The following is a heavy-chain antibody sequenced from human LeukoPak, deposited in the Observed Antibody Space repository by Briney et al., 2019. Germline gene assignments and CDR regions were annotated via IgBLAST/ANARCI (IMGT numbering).Heavy chain of an antibody. D-gene: IGHD3-10*01. CDR2: ISYSGTS. CDR1: GGSISSHY. CDR3: ARRGPNSGSSRGWNFDL. Sequence: SETLSLTCTVSGGSISSHYWNWIRQTPGKRLEWIGYISYSGTSDNNTSLKSRVTMSVDTSKKKFSLKLRSVTAADTAIYYCARRGPNSGSSRGWNFDLWGRGTLVTVSA. V-gene: IGHV4-59*08. J-gene: IGHJ2*01.